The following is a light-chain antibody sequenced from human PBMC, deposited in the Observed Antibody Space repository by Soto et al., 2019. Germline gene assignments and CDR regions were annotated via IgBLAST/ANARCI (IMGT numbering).Light chain of an antibody. CDR3: QKYNSVPIT. Sequence: DIQMTQSPSSLSASVGDRVTITCRASQGISNNLAWYQQKPGKVPKLLIYAASTLQSGVPSRFSGSGSETDFTLTISSLQPEDVATYYCQKYNSVPITFGQGTRLEIK. CDR2: AAS. J-gene: IGKJ5*01. CDR1: QGISNN. V-gene: IGKV1-27*01.